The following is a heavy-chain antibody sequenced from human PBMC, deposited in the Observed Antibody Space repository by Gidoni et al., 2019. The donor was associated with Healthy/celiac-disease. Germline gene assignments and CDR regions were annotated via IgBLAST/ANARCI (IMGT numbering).Heavy chain of an antibody. D-gene: IGHD3-3*01. J-gene: IGHJ5*02. CDR3: AKDRYYDFWSGSNWFDP. CDR1: GFTFSSYA. CDR2: ISGSGGSK. V-gene: IGHV3-23*01. Sequence: EVQLLESGGGLVQPGGSLRLSCAASGFTFSSYAMSWVRQAPGKGLEWVSAISGSGGSKYYADSVKGRFTISRDNSKNTLYLQMNSLRAEDTAVYYCAKDRYYDFWSGSNWFDPWGQGTLVTVSS.